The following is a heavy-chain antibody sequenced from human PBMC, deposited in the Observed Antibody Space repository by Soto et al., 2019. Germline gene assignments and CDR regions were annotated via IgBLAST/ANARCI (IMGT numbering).Heavy chain of an antibody. Sequence: SETLSLTCAVSGGSISSSNWWSWVRQPPGKGLEWIGEIYHSGSTNYNPSLKSRVTISVDKSKNQFSLKLSSVTAADTAVYYCARKGANYYDSSGYWPHFDYWGQGTLVTVSS. D-gene: IGHD3-22*01. CDR3: ARKGANYYDSSGYWPHFDY. CDR2: IYHSGST. J-gene: IGHJ4*02. V-gene: IGHV4-4*02. CDR1: GGSISSSNW.